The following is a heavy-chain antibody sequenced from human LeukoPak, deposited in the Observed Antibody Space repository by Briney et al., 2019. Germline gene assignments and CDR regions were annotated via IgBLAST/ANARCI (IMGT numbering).Heavy chain of an antibody. V-gene: IGHV3-30-3*01. CDR1: GFTFSSYA. CDR3: AREPGIAAALDAFDI. CDR2: ISYDGSNK. Sequence: GGSLRLSCAASGFTFSSYAMSWVRQAPGKGLEWVAVISYDGSNKYYADSVKGRFTISRDNSKNTLYLQMNSLRAEDTAVYYCAREPGIAAALDAFDIWGQGTMVTASS. J-gene: IGHJ3*02. D-gene: IGHD6-13*01.